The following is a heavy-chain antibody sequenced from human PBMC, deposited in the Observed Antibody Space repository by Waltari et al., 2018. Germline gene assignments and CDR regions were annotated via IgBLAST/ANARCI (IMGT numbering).Heavy chain of an antibody. D-gene: IGHD3-16*01. J-gene: IGHJ4*02. CDR1: GITFSSHW. CDR2: IKQDGSEK. Sequence: EVQLVESGGGLVQPGGSRRPSCAASGITFSSHWMSWVRQAPGKGLEWVANIKQDGSEKYYVDPVKGRFTISRDNAKNSLFLQMNSLRAEDTAVYYCARERGLSLWGQGTLVTVS. V-gene: IGHV3-7*01. CDR3: ARERGLSL.